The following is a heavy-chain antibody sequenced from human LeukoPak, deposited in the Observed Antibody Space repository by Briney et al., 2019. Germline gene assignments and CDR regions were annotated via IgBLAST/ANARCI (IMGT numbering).Heavy chain of an antibody. CDR1: GGSISSSTW. D-gene: IGHD3-9*01. CDR3: ASGGLVSRYLDH. Sequence: PSGTLSLTYAVSGGSISSSTWWSWVRLPPGKGLEWIGEIFHSGSTNFNPSLKSRLTMSVDESQHEFSLKLTSVTAADTAVYYCASGGLVSRYLDHWGQGTLVTVSS. CDR2: IFHSGST. V-gene: IGHV4-4*02. J-gene: IGHJ4*02.